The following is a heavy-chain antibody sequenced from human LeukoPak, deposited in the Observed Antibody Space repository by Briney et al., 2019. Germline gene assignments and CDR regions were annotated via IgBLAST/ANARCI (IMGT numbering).Heavy chain of an antibody. J-gene: IGHJ4*02. Sequence: SVKVSCKASGGTFSSYAISWVRQAPGQGLEWMGRIIPILGIANYAQKFQGRVTITADKSTSTAYMELSSLRSEDTAVYYCARAPSPRVTNFDYWGQGTLVTVSS. CDR2: IIPILGIA. D-gene: IGHD4-17*01. CDR1: GGTFSSYA. V-gene: IGHV1-69*04. CDR3: ARAPSPRVTNFDY.